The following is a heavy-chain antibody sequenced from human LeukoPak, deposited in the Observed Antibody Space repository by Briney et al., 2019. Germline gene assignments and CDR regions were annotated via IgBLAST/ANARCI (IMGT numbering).Heavy chain of an antibody. Sequence: GGSLRLSCAASGFTFSGYAMHWVRQAPGKGLEYVSAISSNGGSTYYANSVKGRFTISRDNSKNTLYLQMGSLRAEDMAVYYCAILVMDTAMVRISHDFDYWGQGTLVTVSS. CDR1: GFTFSGYA. J-gene: IGHJ4*02. CDR3: AILVMDTAMVRISHDFDY. D-gene: IGHD5-18*01. V-gene: IGHV3-64*01. CDR2: ISSNGGST.